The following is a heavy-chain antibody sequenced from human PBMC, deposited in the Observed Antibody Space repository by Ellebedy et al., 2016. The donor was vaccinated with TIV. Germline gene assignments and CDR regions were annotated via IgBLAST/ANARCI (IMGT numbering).Heavy chain of an antibody. CDR2: IIPIFGTA. J-gene: IGHJ5*02. CDR3: AREVGALAFDP. Sequence: SVKVSXXASGGTFSSYAISWVRQAPGQGLEWMGGIIPIFGTANYAQKFQGRVTITADESTSTAYMELSSLRSEDTAVYYCAREVGALAFDPWGQGTLVTVSS. D-gene: IGHD1-26*01. V-gene: IGHV1-69*13. CDR1: GGTFSSYA.